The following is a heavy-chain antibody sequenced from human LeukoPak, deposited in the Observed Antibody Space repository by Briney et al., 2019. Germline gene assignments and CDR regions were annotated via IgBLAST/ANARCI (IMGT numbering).Heavy chain of an antibody. V-gene: IGHV3-21*01. Sequence: GGSLRLSCAASGFTFSSYSMNWVRQAPGKGLEWVSSISSSSSYIYYADSVKGRFTISRDNAKNSLYLQMNSLRAEDTAVYYCARTLKGDLGVFDYWGQGTLVTVSS. CDR3: ARTLKGDLGVFDY. CDR2: ISSSSSYI. CDR1: GFTFSSYS. J-gene: IGHJ4*02. D-gene: IGHD3-16*01.